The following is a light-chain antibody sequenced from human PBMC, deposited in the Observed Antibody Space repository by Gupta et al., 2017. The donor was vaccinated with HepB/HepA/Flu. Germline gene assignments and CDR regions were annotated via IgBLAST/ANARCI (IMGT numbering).Light chain of an antibody. CDR1: QSVLYSSNNKNY. CDR2: WVS. J-gene: IGKJ2*01. CDR3: QQYYSTPPMYT. Sequence: DIVMTQSPDSLAVSLGERATINCKSSQSVLYSSNNKNYLAWYQQKPGQPPKLLIYWVSTRESGVPDRFSGSGSGTDFTLTISSLQAEDVAVYYCQQYYSTPPMYTFGQGTKLEIK. V-gene: IGKV4-1*01.